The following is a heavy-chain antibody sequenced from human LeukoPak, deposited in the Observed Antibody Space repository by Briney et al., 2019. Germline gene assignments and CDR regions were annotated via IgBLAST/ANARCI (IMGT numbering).Heavy chain of an antibody. J-gene: IGHJ4*02. V-gene: IGHV3-30-3*01. Sequence: PGGSLRLSCAASGFTFSSYAMHWVRQAPGKWLEWVAAITYDGSSKNYADSVKGRFTISRDNSKNTLYLQMNSLRPEDTAIYYCAREKRSGYYPGYWGQGTLVTVSS. D-gene: IGHD3-3*01. CDR3: AREKRSGYYPGY. CDR2: ITYDGSSK. CDR1: GFTFSSYA.